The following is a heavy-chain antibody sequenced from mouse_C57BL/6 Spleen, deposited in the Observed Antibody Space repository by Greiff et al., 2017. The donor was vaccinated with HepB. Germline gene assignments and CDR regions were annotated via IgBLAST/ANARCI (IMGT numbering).Heavy chain of an antibody. CDR2: IYPRSGNT. CDR3: ANYYGSSQLYYFDY. Sequence: VQVVESGAELARPGASVKLSCKASGYTFTSYGISWVKQRTGQGLEWIGEIYPRSGNTYYNEKFKGKATLTADKSSSTAYMELRSLTSEDSAVYFCANYYGSSQLYYFDYWGQGTTLTVSS. CDR1: GYTFTSYG. V-gene: IGHV1-81*01. D-gene: IGHD1-1*01. J-gene: IGHJ2*01.